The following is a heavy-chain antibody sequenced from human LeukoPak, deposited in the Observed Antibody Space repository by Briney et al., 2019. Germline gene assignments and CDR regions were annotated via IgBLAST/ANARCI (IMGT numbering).Heavy chain of an antibody. CDR2: IYYSGGT. J-gene: IGHJ4*02. Sequence: SSETLSLTCTVSGGSISSYYWSWIRQPPGKGLEWIGYIYYSGGTNYNPSLKSRVTISVDTSKNQFSLKLSSVTAADTAVYYCARAPESYDSSGIPDGFDYWGQGTLVTVSS. D-gene: IGHD3-22*01. CDR1: GGSISSYY. V-gene: IGHV4-59*01. CDR3: ARAPESYDSSGIPDGFDY.